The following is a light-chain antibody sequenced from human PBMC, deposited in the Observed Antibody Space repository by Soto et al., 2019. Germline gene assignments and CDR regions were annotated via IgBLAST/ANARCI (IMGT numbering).Light chain of an antibody. CDR3: QQFSSYPLT. CDR1: QTVRNNY. CDR2: DAS. J-gene: IGKJ3*01. Sequence: EFVLTQSPGTLSLSPGERATLSCRASQTVRNNYLAWYQQKPGQAPRLLIYDASTRATGIPDRFSGGGSGTAFTLAISRREPEDSEVYYCQQFSSYPLTFGPGTKVDI. V-gene: IGKV3-20*01.